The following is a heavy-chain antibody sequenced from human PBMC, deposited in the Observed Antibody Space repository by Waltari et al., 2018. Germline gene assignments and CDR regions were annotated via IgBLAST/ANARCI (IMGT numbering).Heavy chain of an antibody. CDR2: ISGSGGST. J-gene: IGHJ3*02. CDR1: GFTFSSYA. D-gene: IGHD6-19*01. Sequence: EVQLLESGGGLVQPGGSLRLSCAASGFTFSSYAMNWVRQAPGKGLEWVSAISGSGGSTYYADSVKGRFTISRDNSKNTLYLQMNSLRAEDTAVYYCAKDESAGSGWNDAFDIWGQGTMVTVSS. V-gene: IGHV3-23*01. CDR3: AKDESAGSGWNDAFDI.